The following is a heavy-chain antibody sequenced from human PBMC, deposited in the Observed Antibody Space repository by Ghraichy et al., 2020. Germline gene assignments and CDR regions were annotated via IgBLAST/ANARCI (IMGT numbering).Heavy chain of an antibody. D-gene: IGHD2-2*02. CDR3: ARRYCSSTSCYNLWAFDI. Sequence: SETLSLTCTVSGGSISSSSYYWGWIRQPPGKGLEWIGSIYYSGSTYYNPSLKSRVTISVDTSKNQFSLKLSSVTAADTAVYYCARRYCSSTSCYNLWAFDIWGQGTMVTVSS. J-gene: IGHJ3*02. CDR2: IYYSGST. V-gene: IGHV4-39*01. CDR1: GGSISSSSYY.